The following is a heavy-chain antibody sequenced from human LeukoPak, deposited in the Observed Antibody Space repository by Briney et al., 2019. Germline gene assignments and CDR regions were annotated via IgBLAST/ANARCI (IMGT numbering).Heavy chain of an antibody. Sequence: GGSLRLSCAASGFTFSTYGMHWVRQAPGKGLEWVAFIRFDGGNKFYTDSVKGRFTISRDNSKNTLYLQMNSLRAEDTAVYYCARDPTFDWLSHFDYWGQGTLVTVSS. CDR2: IRFDGGNK. J-gene: IGHJ4*02. CDR3: ARDPTFDWLSHFDY. V-gene: IGHV3-30*02. D-gene: IGHD3-9*01. CDR1: GFTFSTYG.